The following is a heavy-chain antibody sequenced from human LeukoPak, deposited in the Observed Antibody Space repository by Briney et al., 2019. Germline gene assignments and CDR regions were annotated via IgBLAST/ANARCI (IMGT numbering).Heavy chain of an antibody. CDR2: VFYSGSP. J-gene: IGHJ2*01. CDR3: ARGAFDL. V-gene: IGHV4-39*07. Sequence: SETLSLTCTVSGGSISSSNSYWGWIRQPPGQGLEWIGTVFYSGSPYYNPSLKSRVTISMDTSKNQFSLNLTSVTAADTAMYYCARGAFDLWGRGTLVTVSS. CDR1: GGSISSSNSY.